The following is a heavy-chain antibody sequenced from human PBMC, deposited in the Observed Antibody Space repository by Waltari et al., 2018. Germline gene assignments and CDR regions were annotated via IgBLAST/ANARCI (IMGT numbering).Heavy chain of an antibody. CDR1: GFTFSSYA. CDR3: AIPGAFTPTQEFDY. CDR2: IYSGGST. D-gene: IGHD4-17*01. Sequence: EVQLLESGGGLVQPGGSLRLSCAASGFTFSSYAMSWVRQAPGKGLEWVSVIYSGGSTYYADSVKGRFTISRDNSKNTLYLQMNSLRAEDTAVYYCAIPGAFTPTQEFDYWGQGTLVTVSS. J-gene: IGHJ4*02. V-gene: IGHV3-23*03.